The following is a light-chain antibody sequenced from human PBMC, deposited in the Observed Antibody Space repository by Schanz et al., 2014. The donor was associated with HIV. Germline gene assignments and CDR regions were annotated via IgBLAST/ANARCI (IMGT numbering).Light chain of an antibody. CDR1: SSDAGGYNY. V-gene: IGLV2-8*01. CDR3: SSYAGNNNGV. CDR2: EVI. Sequence: QSVLTQPPSASGSPGQSVTISCTGTSSDAGGYNYASWHQQHPGNAPKLIIYEVINRPSGVPDRFSGSKSGNTASLTVSGLQAEDEADYYCSSYAGNNNGVFGGGTKLTVL. J-gene: IGLJ3*02.